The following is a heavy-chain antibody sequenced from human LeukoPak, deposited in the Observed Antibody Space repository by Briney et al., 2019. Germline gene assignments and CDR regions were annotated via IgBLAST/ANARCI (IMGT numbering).Heavy chain of an antibody. D-gene: IGHD3-10*01. CDR2: ISGSGGST. CDR3: ARENQLFPRHDAFDI. CDR1: GFTFSSYG. Sequence: GGSLRLSCAASGFTFSSYGMSWVRQAPGKGLEWVSAISGSGGSTYYADSVKGRFTISRDNSKNTLYLQMNSLRAEDTAVYYCARENQLFPRHDAFDIWGQGTMVTVSS. J-gene: IGHJ3*02. V-gene: IGHV3-23*01.